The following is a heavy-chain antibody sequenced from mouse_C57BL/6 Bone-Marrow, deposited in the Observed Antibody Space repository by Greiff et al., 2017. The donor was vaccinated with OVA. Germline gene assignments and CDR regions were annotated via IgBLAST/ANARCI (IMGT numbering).Heavy chain of an antibody. Sequence: EVQGVESGEGLVKPGGSLKLSCAASGFTFSSYAMSWVRQTPEKRLEWVAYISSGGDYIYFADTVKGRFTISSDNARNTLYLQMSSLKSEDTAMYYCTRDYYGSSCAYWGQGTLVTVSA. CDR3: TRDYYGSSCAY. CDR1: GFTFSSYA. D-gene: IGHD1-1*01. J-gene: IGHJ3*01. V-gene: IGHV5-9-1*02. CDR2: ISSGGDYI.